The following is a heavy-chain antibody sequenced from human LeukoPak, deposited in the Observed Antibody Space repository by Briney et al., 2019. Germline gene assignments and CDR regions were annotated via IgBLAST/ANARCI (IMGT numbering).Heavy chain of an antibody. D-gene: IGHD6-19*01. V-gene: IGHV1-2*02. J-gene: IGHJ4*02. CDR2: INPNSGGT. CDR3: ARGPSSGWFLSQFDY. Sequence: ASVRVSCKASGFTFTGYYMHWVRQAPGQGLEWMGWINPNSGGTDYAQRFQDRVTMTRDTSISTAYMELSRLRSDDTAVYYCARGPSSGWFLSQFDYWGQGTLVTVSS. CDR1: GFTFTGYY.